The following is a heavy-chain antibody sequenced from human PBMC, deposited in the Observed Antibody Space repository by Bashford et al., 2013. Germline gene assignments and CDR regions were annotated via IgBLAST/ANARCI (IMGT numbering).Heavy chain of an antibody. J-gene: IGHJ4*02. D-gene: IGHD2-15*01. V-gene: IGHV1-18*01. CDR3: ARDIDHNIDH. CDR1: GYTFISYG. CDR2: INAFNGHT. Sequence: VASVKVSCKASGYTFISYGISWVRQAPGQGLEWMGWINAFNGHTEYARKIQGRVTMTTDTSTSTAYMELRSLRSGDTAVYFCARDIDHNIDHWGQGTLVTVSS.